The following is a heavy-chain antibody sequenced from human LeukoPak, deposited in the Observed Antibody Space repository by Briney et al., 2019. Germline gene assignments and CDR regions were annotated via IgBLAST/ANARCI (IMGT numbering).Heavy chain of an antibody. D-gene: IGHD6-13*01. CDR1: GGSVTSGAYS. CDR3: ASVSAAAHRGYFDF. Sequence: PSETLSLTCAVSGGSVTSGAYSWTWIRQPPGKGLEWIGYFYHSGSTYYNPSLKSRVTISVDRSKNQFSLKLGSVTAADTAVYYCASVSAAAHRGYFDFWGQGTLVTVSS. J-gene: IGHJ4*02. CDR2: FYHSGST. V-gene: IGHV4-30-2*01.